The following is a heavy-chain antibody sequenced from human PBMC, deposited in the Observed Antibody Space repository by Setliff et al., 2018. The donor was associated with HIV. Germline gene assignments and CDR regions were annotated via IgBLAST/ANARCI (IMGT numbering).Heavy chain of an antibody. V-gene: IGHV1-18*01. J-gene: IGHJ3*02. D-gene: IGHD1-1*01. CDR3: ARENEGGAFDI. CDR2: ISAYNGNA. Sequence: ASVKVSCKASGYIFINFGISWVRQAPGQGLEWMGWISAYNGNANSAQRLQGRVTLTTDTSTSTAYMDLRSLRSDDTAVYFCARENEGGAFDIWGQGTMVTVSS. CDR1: GYIFINFG.